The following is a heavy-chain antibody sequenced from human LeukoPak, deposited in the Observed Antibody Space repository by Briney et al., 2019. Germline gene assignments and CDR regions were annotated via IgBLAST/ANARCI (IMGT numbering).Heavy chain of an antibody. Sequence: GASVKVSCKASGGTSNSHAISWVRQAPGQGLEWMGRIIPHLRTTNRTQNFQDRLPLTADKSTNTAYMELTSLTSDDTAVYYCATTNDGGGYQWGDFFDFWGQGTLVTVSS. D-gene: IGHD3-22*01. CDR3: ATTNDGGGYQWGDFFDF. J-gene: IGHJ4*02. V-gene: IGHV1-69*04. CDR2: IIPHLRTT. CDR1: GGTSNSHA.